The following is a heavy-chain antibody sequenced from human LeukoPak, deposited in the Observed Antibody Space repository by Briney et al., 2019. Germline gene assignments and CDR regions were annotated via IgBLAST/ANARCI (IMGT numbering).Heavy chain of an antibody. CDR1: GYSFTSYW. V-gene: IGHV5-51*01. CDR2: IYPGDSDT. J-gene: IGHJ4*02. Sequence: GESLKISCKGSGYSFTSYWIGWVRQMPGKGLEWMGMIYPGDSDTRYSPSFQGQVTISADKSISTAYMELSRLRSDDTAVYYCARVKYSSGWYNWGTPYYFDYWGQGTLVTVSS. CDR3: ARVKYSSGWYNWGTPYYFDY. D-gene: IGHD6-19*01.